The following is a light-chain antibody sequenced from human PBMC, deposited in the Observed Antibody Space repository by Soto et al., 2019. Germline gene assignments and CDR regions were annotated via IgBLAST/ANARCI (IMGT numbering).Light chain of an antibody. CDR3: AAWDDSLSGVV. V-gene: IGLV1-47*01. CDR1: SSNIGSNY. Sequence: QSVLTQPPSASGTPGQRVTISCSGSSSNIGSNYVYWYQQLPGTAPKLLIYRNNQRPSGVPDRFSGSKSGTSASLAISGLRSEDEANSYCAAWDDSLSGVVFGGGTTLTVL. J-gene: IGLJ3*02. CDR2: RNN.